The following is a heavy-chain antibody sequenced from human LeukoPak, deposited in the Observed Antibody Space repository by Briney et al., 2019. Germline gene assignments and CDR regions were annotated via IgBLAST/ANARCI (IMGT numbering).Heavy chain of an antibody. CDR3: VLLSLTPG. CDR2: ISSDGANA. CDR1: GFTFSTYW. Sequence: GGSLRLSCAASGFTFSTYWMHWVRQVPGEGLVWVSRISSDGANANYADSVKGRFTISRDNAKNTLYLQMNSLRAEDTAVYYCVLLSLTPGWGQGTLVTVSS. V-gene: IGHV3-74*01. J-gene: IGHJ4*02. D-gene: IGHD3-10*01.